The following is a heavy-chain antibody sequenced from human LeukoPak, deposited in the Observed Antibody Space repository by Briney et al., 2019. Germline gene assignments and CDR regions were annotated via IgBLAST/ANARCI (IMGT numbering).Heavy chain of an antibody. V-gene: IGHV3-30*19. CDR2: ISYDGSNK. D-gene: IGHD3-10*01. CDR1: GFTFSKYG. J-gene: IGHJ4*02. Sequence: PGGSLRLSCEVSGFTFSKYGMHWVRQAPGKGLEWVAVISYDGSNKYYADSVKGRFIISRDNSKNTLYLQMNSLRAEDTAVYYCARGSMVRGVIEGPFDYWGQGTLVTVSS. CDR3: ARGSMVRGVIEGPFDY.